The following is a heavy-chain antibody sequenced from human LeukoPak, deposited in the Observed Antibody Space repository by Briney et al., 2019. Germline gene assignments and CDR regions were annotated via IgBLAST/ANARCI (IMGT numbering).Heavy chain of an antibody. V-gene: IGHV3-23*01. CDR3: TKGKVNQVGGLDC. CDR1: GFSFSSYY. J-gene: IGHJ4*02. Sequence: GGSLRLSCAGSGFSFSSYYMSWVRQAPGKGLEWVSSITENGGGTYYADSVKGRFIISRDNSKNTLYLQMNSLRVDDTAIYYCTKGKVNQVGGLDCWGQGTLVTVSS. CDR2: ITENGGGT. D-gene: IGHD1-26*01.